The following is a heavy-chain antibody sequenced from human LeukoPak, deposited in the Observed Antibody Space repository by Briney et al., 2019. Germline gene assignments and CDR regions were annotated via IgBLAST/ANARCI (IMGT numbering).Heavy chain of an antibody. V-gene: IGHV1-69*04. J-gene: IGHJ4*02. CDR2: IIPILGIA. D-gene: IGHD6-6*01. CDR3: ARGTFSGQLAY. CDR1: GGTFSSYA. Sequence: EASVKVSCKASGGTFSSYAISWVRQAPGQGLEWMGRIIPILGIANYAQKFQGRVTITADKSTSTAYMELSSLRSEDTAVYYCARGTFSGQLAYWGQGTLVTVSS.